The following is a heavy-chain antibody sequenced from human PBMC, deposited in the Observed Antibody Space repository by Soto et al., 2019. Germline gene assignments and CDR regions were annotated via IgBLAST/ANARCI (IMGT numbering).Heavy chain of an antibody. CDR2: IKRKSDGGTT. Sequence: GGSLRLCCAASGFSFSNAWLSLVRLASGKGLEWVGRIKRKSDGGTTDYAAPVRGRFTISRDDSKNTLYLQMSSLKTEDTAFYYCYRVDRGSWGQGT. J-gene: IGHJ5*02. CDR3: YRVDRGS. D-gene: IGHD3-22*01. CDR1: GFSFSNAW. V-gene: IGHV3-15*01.